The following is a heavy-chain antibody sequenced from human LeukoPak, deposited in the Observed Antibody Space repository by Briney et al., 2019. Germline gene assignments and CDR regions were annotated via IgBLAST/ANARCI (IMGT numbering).Heavy chain of an antibody. V-gene: IGHV4-59*10. D-gene: IGHD6-13*01. CDR2: VYTSGST. Sequence: PSETLSLTCAVYGGSFSGYYWSWVRQPAGKGLEWIGRVYTSGSTKYNPSLKSRVTMSLDTSKNQFSLKLRSVTAADMAVYYCTRGSGTSSNSRLSAWGQGTLVTVSS. J-gene: IGHJ5*02. CDR1: GGSFSGYY. CDR3: TRGSGTSSNSRLSA.